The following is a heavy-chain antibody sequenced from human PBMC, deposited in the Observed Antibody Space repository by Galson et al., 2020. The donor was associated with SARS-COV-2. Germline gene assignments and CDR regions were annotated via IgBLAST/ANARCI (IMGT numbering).Heavy chain of an antibody. CDR1: GYAFTSYH. Sequence: ASVKVSCKTSGYAFTSYHVHWVRQAPGQGLEWVGIINPRDDITAYAQRFQGRVTMTRDTFTSTVYMELSSLRPEDTAVHYWARGWGDTGASVFDCWGRGALVTVAS. J-gene: IGHJ4*02. D-gene: IGHD5-18*01. CDR3: ARGWGDTGASVFDC. V-gene: IGHV1-46*01. CDR2: INPRDDIT.